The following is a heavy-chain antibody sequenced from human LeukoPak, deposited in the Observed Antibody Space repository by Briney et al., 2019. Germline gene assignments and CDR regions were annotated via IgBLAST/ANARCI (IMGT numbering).Heavy chain of an antibody. D-gene: IGHD4-17*01. CDR2: INPKNSGT. CDR3: ARVTVTTLFDH. CDR1: GYTFTSYY. V-gene: IGHV1-2*04. Sequence: GASVKVSCKASGYTFTSYYIHWVRQAPGQGLEWMGWINPKNSGTKYAQKFQGWITMTTDTSTSTAYMELTSLRSNDTAVYYCARVTVTTLFDHWGPGTLVTVSS. J-gene: IGHJ4*02.